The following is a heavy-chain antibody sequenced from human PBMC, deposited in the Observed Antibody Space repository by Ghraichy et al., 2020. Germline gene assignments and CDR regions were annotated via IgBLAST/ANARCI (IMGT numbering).Heavy chain of an antibody. CDR2: SRDKGDRYTT. CDR1: GFTFRDHH. CDR3: ARDSRASGLDH. J-gene: IGHJ4*02. V-gene: IGHV3-72*01. Sequence: GESLRLSCAVSGFTFRDHHMDWVRLAPGKGLEWVGRSRDKGDRYTTDYAASVKGRFTISRDDSKKSMYLQMDSLKTDDTAVYYCARDSRASGLDHWGQGVLVTVSS.